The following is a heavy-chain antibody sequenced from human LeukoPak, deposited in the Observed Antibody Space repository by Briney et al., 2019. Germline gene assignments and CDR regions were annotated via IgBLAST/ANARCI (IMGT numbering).Heavy chain of an antibody. J-gene: IGHJ4*02. CDR2: ISSSSSTI. CDR3: ASGVREKFL. D-gene: IGHD3-10*01. CDR1: GFTFSSYS. Sequence: GGSLRLSCAASGFTFSSYSMNWVRQAPGKGLEWVSYISSSSSTIYYADSVKGRFTISRDNAKNSLYLQMNSLRAEDTAVYYCASGVREKFLWGQGNLVTVSS. V-gene: IGHV3-48*01.